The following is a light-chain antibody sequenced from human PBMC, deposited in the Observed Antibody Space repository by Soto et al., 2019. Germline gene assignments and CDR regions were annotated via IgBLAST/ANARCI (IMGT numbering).Light chain of an antibody. V-gene: IGLV2-14*01. CDR2: DVS. J-gene: IGLJ2*01. CDR3: SSYTSSSTLVV. Sequence: QSALTQPASVSGSPGQSITISCTGTSSDVGGYNYVSWYQQHPGKAHKLMMYDVSTRPSGVSNRFSGSKSGNTASLTISGLQAEDEDDYYCSSYTSSSTLVVFGGGTKLTVL. CDR1: SSDVGGYNY.